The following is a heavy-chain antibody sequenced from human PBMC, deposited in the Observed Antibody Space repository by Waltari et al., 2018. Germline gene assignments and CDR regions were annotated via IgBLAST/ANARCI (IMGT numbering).Heavy chain of an antibody. V-gene: IGHV3-23*01. J-gene: IGHJ4*02. CDR1: GFTFSRYI. CDR2: IRGSGDST. D-gene: IGHD1-26*01. CDR3: VRGGWADY. Sequence: EVQLLESGGGLVQPGGSLRLSCAASGFTFSRYILTWVRQAPGKWLEWVSAIRGSGDSTYYADFVKGRFTISRDNSKNTLYLQMNSLRAEDTAVYYCVRGGWADYWGQGTLVTVSS.